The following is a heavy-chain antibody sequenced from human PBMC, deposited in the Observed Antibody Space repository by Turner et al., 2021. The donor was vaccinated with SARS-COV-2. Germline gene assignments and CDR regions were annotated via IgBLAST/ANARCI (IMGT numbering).Heavy chain of an antibody. CDR1: GFTGSSNY. J-gene: IGHJ4*02. Sequence: EVQLVESGGGLVQPGGSLRLSCEASGFTGSSNYMKWVRQAPGKGLGWVSVIYSGGSTYYADSVKGRFTISRDNSKNTLYLQMNSLRAEDTALYYCARDLGGTSSLGGYFDYWGQGTLVTVSS. CDR2: IYSGGST. D-gene: IGHD2-2*01. V-gene: IGHV3-66*02. CDR3: ARDLGGTSSLGGYFDY.